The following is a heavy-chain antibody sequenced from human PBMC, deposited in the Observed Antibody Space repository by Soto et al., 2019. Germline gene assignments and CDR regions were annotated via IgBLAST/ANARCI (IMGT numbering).Heavy chain of an antibody. V-gene: IGHV3-48*02. CDR3: ARGGSSSDNGMDV. D-gene: IGHD6-6*01. Sequence: EVQLVESGGGLVQPGGSLRLSCAASGFTFSTYSMNWVRQAPGKGLEWVSYISSRSYNIYYVDSVKGRFTISRDNAKNSHYQQMNSLGDEDTAVDNCARGGSSSDNGMDVWGQGTTVTVSS. CDR1: GFTFSTYS. CDR2: ISSRSYNI. J-gene: IGHJ6*02.